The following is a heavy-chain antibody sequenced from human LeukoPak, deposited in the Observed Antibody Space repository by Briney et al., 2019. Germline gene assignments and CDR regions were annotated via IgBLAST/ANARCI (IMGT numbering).Heavy chain of an antibody. Sequence: PGGSLRLSCAASGFAFSGSTMHWVRQASGKGLEWVGRIRSYAANYATVYAASVKGRFTVSRDDSKNTAYLQMNSLRAEDTAVYYCAKAKPILDYDSSGYYPWGQGTLVTVSS. CDR1: GFAFSGST. V-gene: IGHV3-73*01. D-gene: IGHD3-22*01. CDR3: AKAKPILDYDSSGYYP. J-gene: IGHJ5*02. CDR2: IRSYAANYAT.